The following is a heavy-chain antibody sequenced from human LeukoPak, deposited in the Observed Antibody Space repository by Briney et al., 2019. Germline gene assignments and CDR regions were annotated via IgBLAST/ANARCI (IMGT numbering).Heavy chain of an antibody. CDR3: ARALGYSYGYRFDY. Sequence: ASVKVSCKASGYTFTGYYMHWVRPAPGQGLEWMGWINPNSGGTNYAQKFQGRVTITADESTSTAYMELSSLRSEDTAVYYCARALGYSYGYRFDYWGQGTLVTVSS. CDR1: GYTFTGYY. D-gene: IGHD5-18*01. CDR2: INPNSGGT. J-gene: IGHJ4*02. V-gene: IGHV1-2*02.